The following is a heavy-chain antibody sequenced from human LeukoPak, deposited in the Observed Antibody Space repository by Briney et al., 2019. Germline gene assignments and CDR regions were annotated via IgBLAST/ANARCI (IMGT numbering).Heavy chain of an antibody. Sequence: SETLSLTCTVSGGSISSGYYWGWIRQPPGKGLEWIGSIYHTGRTYYNPSLKSRVTISLDTSKNQFSLKLSSVTAADTAVYYCARGPFDYFDYWGQGTLVTVSS. CDR3: ARGPFDYFDY. CDR1: GGSISSGYY. J-gene: IGHJ4*02. CDR2: IYHTGRT. V-gene: IGHV4-38-2*02.